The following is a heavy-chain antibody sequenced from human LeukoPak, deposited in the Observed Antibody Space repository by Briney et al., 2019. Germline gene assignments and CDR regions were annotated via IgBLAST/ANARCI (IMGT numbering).Heavy chain of an antibody. CDR2: INHSGST. V-gene: IGHV4-34*01. CDR1: GGSFSGYY. Sequence: SETLSLTCAVYGGSFSGYYWSWIRQPPGKGLEWIGEINHSGSTNYNPSLKSRVTISVDTSKNQFSLKLSSVTAADTAVYYCARGLSTVNWFDPWGQGTLFTVSS. CDR3: ARGLSTVNWFDP. D-gene: IGHD4-4*01. J-gene: IGHJ5*02.